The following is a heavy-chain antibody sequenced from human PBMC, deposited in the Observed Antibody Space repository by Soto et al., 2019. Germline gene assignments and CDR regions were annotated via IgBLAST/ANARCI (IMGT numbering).Heavy chain of an antibody. CDR2: IYSGGNI. J-gene: IGHJ3*01. CDR3: GRNLGP. CDR1: VFTVSNNF. Sequence: SGGSLRLSCASSVFTVSNNFLMCVRQAPGKGLEWVSLIYSGGNIHYADSVKGRFTISRDGSKNMLFLQMNSLRAEDTAMYYCGRNLGPWGQGTMVTVSS. D-gene: IGHD3-10*01. V-gene: IGHV3-53*01.